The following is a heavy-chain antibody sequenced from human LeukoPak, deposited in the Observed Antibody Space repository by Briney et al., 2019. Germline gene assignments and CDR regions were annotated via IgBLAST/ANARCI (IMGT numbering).Heavy chain of an antibody. V-gene: IGHV4-4*07. Sequence: SETLSLTCLLSGGSIGSYYWSWIRQAAGKGPEWIGRIYTTGTADYNPSLKGRVFLSVDTSMNQLSLKVTSVTAADTAVYYCARDHSSSSWMDAFEIWGPGMKVIVSS. CDR1: GGSIGSYY. CDR2: IYTTGTA. CDR3: ARDHSSSSWMDAFEI. D-gene: IGHD6-6*01. J-gene: IGHJ3*02.